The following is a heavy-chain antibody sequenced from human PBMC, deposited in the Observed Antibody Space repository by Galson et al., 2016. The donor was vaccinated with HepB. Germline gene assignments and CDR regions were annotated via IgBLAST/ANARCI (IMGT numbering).Heavy chain of an antibody. CDR1: GDSISSTRFF. CDR3: ARLSWEVLGWFEI. V-gene: IGHV4-39*01. D-gene: IGHD3-10*01. J-gene: IGHJ5*02. Sequence: SETLSLTCTVSGDSISSTRFFWGWLRQAPGKGLEWIGSISYSGLTNFNESLQSRVPMSLDTSKNQFSLKVTSVTAADTAVDYCARLSWEVLGWFEIWGQGTLVTVSS. CDR2: ISYSGLT.